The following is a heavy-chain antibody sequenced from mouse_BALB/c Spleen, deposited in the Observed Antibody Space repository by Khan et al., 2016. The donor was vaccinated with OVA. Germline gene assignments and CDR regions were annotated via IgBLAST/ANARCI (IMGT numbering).Heavy chain of an antibody. Sequence: EVELVESGGDLVKPGGSLKLSCAASGFTFSTYGMSWVRQAPDKRLEWVATVSTGGSYTYYPDSVKGRFPISRDNAKNTLSLQRRGLGSEDTAMFYCTRLAYYYDSEGFAYWGQGTLVTVSA. CDR3: TRLAYYYDSEGFAY. V-gene: IGHV5-6*01. J-gene: IGHJ3*01. D-gene: IGHD1-1*01. CDR2: VSTGGSYT. CDR1: GFTFSTYG.